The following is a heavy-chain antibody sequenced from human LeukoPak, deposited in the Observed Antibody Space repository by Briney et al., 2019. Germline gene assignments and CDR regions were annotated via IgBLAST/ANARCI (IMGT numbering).Heavy chain of an antibody. CDR2: IYHTGST. Sequence: SETLSLTCAVSGDSISSGNWWSWVRQPPGKGLEYIGEIYHTGSTNYNPSLKSRVTMSVDKSKNQFSLMLTSVTAADTAVYYCPSVGGGRITMVREIVSWGQGTQVTVSS. CDR1: GDSISSGNW. CDR3: PSVGGGRITMVREIVS. V-gene: IGHV4-4*02. D-gene: IGHD3-10*01. J-gene: IGHJ4*02.